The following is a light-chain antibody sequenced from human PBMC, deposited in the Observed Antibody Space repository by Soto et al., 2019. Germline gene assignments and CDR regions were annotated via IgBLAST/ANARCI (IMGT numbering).Light chain of an antibody. CDR2: GAS. CDR1: QSVSSSY. V-gene: IGKV3-20*01. J-gene: IGKJ5*01. Sequence: EIVLTQSPGTLSLSPGERATLSCRASQSVSSSYLAWYQQKPGQAPRLLIYGASSRATGIPDRFSGSGSGTEFTLTISRLEPEDFAVYYCQQYNDWPPWTFGQGTRLEIK. CDR3: QQYNDWPPWT.